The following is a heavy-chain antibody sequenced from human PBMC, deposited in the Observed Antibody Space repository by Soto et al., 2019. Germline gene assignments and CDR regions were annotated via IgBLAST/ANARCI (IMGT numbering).Heavy chain of an antibody. J-gene: IGHJ5*01. Sequence: PGGSRRVSWAGSGVNFRRYALSWVRPAPGKGLEWVSAISGSGGSTYYADSVKGRFTISRDNSKNTLYLQMNSLRAEDTAVYYCAKDRSIIILVVVIGSGFYYRAQGTPVTVSS. V-gene: IGHV3-23*01. D-gene: IGHD3-22*01. CDR3: AKDRSIIILVVVIGSGFYY. CDR2: ISGSGGST. CDR1: GVNFRRYA.